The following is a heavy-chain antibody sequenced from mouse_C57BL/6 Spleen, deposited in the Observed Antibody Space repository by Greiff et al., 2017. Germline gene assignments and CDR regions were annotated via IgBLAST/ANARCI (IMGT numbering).Heavy chain of an antibody. D-gene: IGHD1-1*01. CDR1: GYTFTSYD. V-gene: IGHV1-85*01. J-gene: IGHJ3*01. Sequence: QVQPQQSGPELVKPGASVKLSCKASGYTFTSYDINWVKQRPGQGLEWIGWIYPSDGSTKYNEKFKGKATLTVDTSSSTAYMELHCLTSEDSAVYFCARRSSISWFAYWGQGTLVTVSA. CDR2: IYPSDGST. CDR3: ARRSSISWFAY.